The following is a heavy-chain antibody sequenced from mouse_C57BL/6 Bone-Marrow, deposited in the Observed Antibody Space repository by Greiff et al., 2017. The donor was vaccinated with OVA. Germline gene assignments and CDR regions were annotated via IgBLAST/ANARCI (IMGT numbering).Heavy chain of an antibody. CDR1: GYAFSSSW. CDR3: ARGTAQASWFAY. V-gene: IGHV1-82*01. D-gene: IGHD3-2*02. J-gene: IGHJ3*01. CDR2: IYPGDGDT. Sequence: SGPELVKPGASVKISCKASGYAFSSSWMNWVKQRPGKGLEWIGRIYPGDGDTNYNGKFKGKATLTADKSSSTAYMQLSSLTSEDSAVYFCARGTAQASWFAYWGQGTLVTVSA.